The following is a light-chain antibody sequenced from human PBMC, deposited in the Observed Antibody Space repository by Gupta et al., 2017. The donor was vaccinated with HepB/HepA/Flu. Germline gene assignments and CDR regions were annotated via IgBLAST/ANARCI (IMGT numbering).Light chain of an antibody. CDR1: SLSTSY. V-gene: IGLV3-19*01. J-gene: IGLJ2*01. Sequence: SSELPQDPAMSVALGQTVRITCRVDSLSTSYSSSYQQQLVPAPLLVFYGDDTRPSGIPNRFSASTSGNTAFLTITGTQAEDEADYYCNSRHNTSHNVIFGGGTNLTVL. CDR2: GDD. CDR3: NSRHNTSHNVI.